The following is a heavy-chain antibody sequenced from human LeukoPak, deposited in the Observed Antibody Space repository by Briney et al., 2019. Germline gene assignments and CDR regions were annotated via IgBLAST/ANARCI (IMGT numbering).Heavy chain of an antibody. J-gene: IGHJ4*02. CDR1: GYTFTDYN. V-gene: IGHV1-2*02. CDR2: INPNSGGT. CDR3: ARDNRYYDIPY. Sequence: ASVKVSCKTSGYTFTDYNMHWVRQAPGQGLEWMGWINPNSGGTNYAQKFQGRVTMTRDTSISTAYMELSRLRSDDTAVYYCARDNRYYDIPYWGQGTLVTVSS. D-gene: IGHD3-22*01.